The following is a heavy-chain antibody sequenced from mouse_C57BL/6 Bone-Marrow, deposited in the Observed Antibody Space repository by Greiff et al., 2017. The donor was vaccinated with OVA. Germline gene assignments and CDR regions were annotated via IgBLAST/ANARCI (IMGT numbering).Heavy chain of an antibody. Sequence: QVQLQQSGAELVKPGASVKISCKASGYAFSSYWMNWVKQRPGKGLEWIGQIYPGDGDTNYNGKFKGKATLTADKSSSTAYMQLSSLTSEDSAVYFCARKVYYNNCLDYWGQGTTLTVSS. D-gene: IGHD2-5*01. J-gene: IGHJ2*01. CDR1: GYAFSSYW. V-gene: IGHV1-80*01. CDR2: IYPGDGDT. CDR3: ARKVYYNNCLDY.